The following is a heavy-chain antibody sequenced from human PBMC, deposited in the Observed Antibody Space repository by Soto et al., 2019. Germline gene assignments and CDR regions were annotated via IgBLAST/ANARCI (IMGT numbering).Heavy chain of an antibody. Sequence: ASVKVSCKASGYTFTSYDINWVRQATGQGLEWMGWMNPNSGNTGYAQKFLGRVTMTRNTSISTAYMELSSLRSEDTAVYYCARGAGAMERYYYYMDVWGKGTTVTVSS. D-gene: IGHD1-1*01. V-gene: IGHV1-8*01. CDR3: ARGAGAMERYYYYMDV. J-gene: IGHJ6*03. CDR1: GYTFTSYD. CDR2: MNPNSGNT.